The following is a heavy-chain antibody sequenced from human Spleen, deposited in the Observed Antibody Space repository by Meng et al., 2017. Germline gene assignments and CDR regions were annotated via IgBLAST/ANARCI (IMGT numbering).Heavy chain of an antibody. CDR3: ATDHSSSSWPPEPHYYSGMDV. CDR1: GFTFSNYW. J-gene: IGHJ6*02. V-gene: IGHV3-7*01. CDR2: IKQDGSEA. D-gene: IGHD6-13*01. Sequence: GESLKISCAASGFTFSNYWMSWVRQAPGKGLEWVADIKQDGSEAYYLPSVKGRFTISRDNAKNSLFLQMESLRAEDTALYYCATDHSSSSWPPEPHYYSGMDVWGQGTTVTVSS.